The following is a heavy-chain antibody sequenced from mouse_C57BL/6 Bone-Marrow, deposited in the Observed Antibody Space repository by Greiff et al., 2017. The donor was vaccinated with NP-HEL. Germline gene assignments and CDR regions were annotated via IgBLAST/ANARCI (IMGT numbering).Heavy chain of an antibody. CDR3: VRSVLSLFAY. V-gene: IGHV10-1*01. D-gene: IGHD1-1*02. CDR2: IRSKSNNYAT. J-gene: IGHJ3*01. CDR1: GFSFNTYA. Sequence: EVKLQESGGGLVQPKGSLKLSCAASGFSFNTYAMNWVRQAPGKGLEWVARIRSKSNNYATYYADSVKDRFTISRDDSESMLYLQMNNLKTEDTAMYYCVRSVLSLFAYWGQGTLVTVSA.